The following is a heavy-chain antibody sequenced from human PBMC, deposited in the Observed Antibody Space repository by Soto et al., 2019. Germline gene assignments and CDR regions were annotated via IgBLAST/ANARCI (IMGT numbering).Heavy chain of an antibody. D-gene: IGHD7-27*01. CDR2: IHHSGNT. V-gene: IGHV4-4*02. CDR1: DGSISSHNW. Sequence: QVQLQESGPGMVKPSGTLSLTCAVTDGSISSHNWWTWVRQPPGKGLEWIGEIHHSGNTNYNPSLKSRVTISVDKSKNQFSLKLSSVTAADTAVFYCARTGETKTYYYYFMDVWGKGTTVIVSS. CDR3: ARTGETKTYYYYFMDV. J-gene: IGHJ6*03.